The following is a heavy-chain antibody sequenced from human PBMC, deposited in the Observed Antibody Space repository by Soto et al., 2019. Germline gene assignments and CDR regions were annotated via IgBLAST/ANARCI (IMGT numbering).Heavy chain of an antibody. CDR2: ISAHNGNT. Sequence: QVHLVQSGAEVKKPGASVKVSCKASGYTFTSYGITWVRQAPGQGLAWMGWISAHNGNTDYAQKLQGRVIVTRDTSTSTAYMELRSLRSGDTAVYYCARGRYGDYWGQGAVVTVSS. D-gene: IGHD1-1*01. J-gene: IGHJ4*02. CDR1: GYTFTSYG. V-gene: IGHV1-18*01. CDR3: ARGRYGDY.